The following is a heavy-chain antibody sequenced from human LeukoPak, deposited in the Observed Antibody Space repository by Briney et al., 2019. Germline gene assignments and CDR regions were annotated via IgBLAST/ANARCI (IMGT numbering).Heavy chain of an antibody. J-gene: IGHJ4*02. Sequence: ASVKVSCKASGYTFTSYYMHWVRQAPGQGLEWMGWINPNSGGTNYAQKFQGRVTMTRDTSISTAYMELSRLRSDDTAVYYCARSHYGDYLLKYWGQGTLVTVSS. V-gene: IGHV1-2*02. CDR3: ARSHYGDYLLKY. D-gene: IGHD4-17*01. CDR1: GYTFTSYY. CDR2: INPNSGGT.